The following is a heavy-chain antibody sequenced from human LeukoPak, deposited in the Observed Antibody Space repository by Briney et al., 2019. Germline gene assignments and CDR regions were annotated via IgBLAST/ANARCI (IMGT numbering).Heavy chain of an antibody. V-gene: IGHV3-23*01. CDR3: TTDLMTGFSSGWYFAY. CDR2: TAGSEDST. D-gene: IGHD6-19*01. J-gene: IGHJ4*02. Sequence: GGSLRLSCAASGITFNRFAMSWVRQAPGKGLGWVAVTAGSEDSTHYADSVRGRFIISTDNSKNRLYLQMNSLRAEDTAEYYCTTDLMTGFSSGWYFAYWGQGTLVTVSS. CDR1: GITFNRFA.